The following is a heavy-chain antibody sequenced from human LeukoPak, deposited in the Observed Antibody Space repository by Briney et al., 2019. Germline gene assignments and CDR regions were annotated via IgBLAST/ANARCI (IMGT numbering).Heavy chain of an antibody. V-gene: IGHV4-59*08. CDR2: IYYSGST. Sequence: SETLSLTCTVSGGSISSYYWSWIRQPPGKGLEWIGYIYYSGSTNYNPSLKSRDNISVDTSKNLFSLKLSSVTAEDAAVYYCERRHYYDSSGYFDYWGQGTLVTVSS. CDR1: GGSISSYY. CDR3: ERRHYYDSSGYFDY. D-gene: IGHD3-22*01. J-gene: IGHJ4*02.